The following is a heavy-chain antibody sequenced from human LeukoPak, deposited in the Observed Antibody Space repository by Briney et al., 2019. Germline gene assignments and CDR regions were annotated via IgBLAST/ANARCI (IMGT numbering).Heavy chain of an antibody. CDR3: ARDPAVIYYYYGMDV. J-gene: IGHJ6*02. CDR1: GGSISSGDYY. CDR2: IYYSGST. Sequence: PSETLSLTCTVSGGSISSGDYYWGWGRQPPGRGLEWIGYIYYSGSTYYNASRKSRVTISVDTSKNQFSLKLSSVPAADTAVYYCARDPAVIYYYYGMDVWGQGTTVTVSS. V-gene: IGHV4-30-4*01. D-gene: IGHD2-21*01.